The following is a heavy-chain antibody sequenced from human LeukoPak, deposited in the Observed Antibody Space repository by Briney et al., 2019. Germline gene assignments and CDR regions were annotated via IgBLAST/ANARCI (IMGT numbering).Heavy chain of an antibody. D-gene: IGHD3-10*01. V-gene: IGHV3-21*01. CDR2: ITSTSNHI. J-gene: IGHJ4*02. CDR3: ARVYSANGYGSGYYDY. CDR1: GFNFNTYE. Sequence: GGSLRLSCAASGFNFNTYEVNWVRQAPGKGLEWVSAITSTSNHINYADSVKGRFTISRDSANNSLYLQMNSLRAEDTAVYYCARVYSANGYGSGYYDYWGQGTLVTVSS.